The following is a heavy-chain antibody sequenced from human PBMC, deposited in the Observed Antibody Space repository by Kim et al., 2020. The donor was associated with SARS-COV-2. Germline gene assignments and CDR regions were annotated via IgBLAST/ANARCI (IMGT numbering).Heavy chain of an antibody. CDR3: ARDASGPYRMRYYFDY. V-gene: IGHV3-30-3*01. CDR2: ISYDGSNK. CDR1: GFTFSSYA. Sequence: GGSLRLSCAASGFTFSSYAMHWVRQAPGKGLEWVAVISYDGSNKYYADSVKGRFTISRDNSKNTLYLQMNSLRAEDTAVYYCARDASGPYRMRYYFDYWGQGTLVTVSS. J-gene: IGHJ4*02. D-gene: IGHD3-10*01.